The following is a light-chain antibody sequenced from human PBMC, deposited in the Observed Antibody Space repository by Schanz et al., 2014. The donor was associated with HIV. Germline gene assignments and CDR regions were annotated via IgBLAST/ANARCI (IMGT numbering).Light chain of an antibody. CDR1: SSDVGGYNF. CDR3: GSFAGSNKFVV. J-gene: IGLJ2*01. V-gene: IGLV2-23*02. Sequence: QSALTQPASVSGSPGQSITISCTGTSSDVGGYNFVSWYQQHPGKVPKLMIYEVSKRPPGISNRFSGSKSVNTASLTISGLQAEDEADYHCGSFAGSNKFVVFGGGTKLTVL. CDR2: EVS.